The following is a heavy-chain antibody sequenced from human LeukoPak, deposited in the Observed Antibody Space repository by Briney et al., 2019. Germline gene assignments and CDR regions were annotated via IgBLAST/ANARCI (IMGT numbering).Heavy chain of an antibody. Sequence: PGGSLRLSCAASGFTFSSYLMNWVRQAPGKGLEWVANIKQDGSEKYYVDSVKGRFTISRDSAKNSLYLQMNSLRAEDTALYYCAKDMMAIVGGTTSAFDMWGQGTMVTVSS. CDR3: AKDMMAIVGGTTSAFDM. CDR1: GFTFSSYL. D-gene: IGHD1-26*01. J-gene: IGHJ3*02. CDR2: IKQDGSEK. V-gene: IGHV3-7*03.